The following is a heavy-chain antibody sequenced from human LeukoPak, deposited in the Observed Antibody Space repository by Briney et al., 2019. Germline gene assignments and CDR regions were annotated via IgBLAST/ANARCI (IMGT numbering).Heavy chain of an antibody. CDR2: IKQDGSEK. D-gene: IGHD3-3*01. CDR3: ARLREIQVFGVVTKSTSYFDY. J-gene: IGHJ4*02. Sequence: GGSLRLSCAASGFTFSSYAMNWVRQAPGKGLEWVANIKQDGSEKNYVDSVKGRFTISRDNAKNSLYLQMNSLRAEDTAVYYCARLREIQVFGVVTKSTSYFDYWGQGTLVTVSS. V-gene: IGHV3-7*01. CDR1: GFTFSSYA.